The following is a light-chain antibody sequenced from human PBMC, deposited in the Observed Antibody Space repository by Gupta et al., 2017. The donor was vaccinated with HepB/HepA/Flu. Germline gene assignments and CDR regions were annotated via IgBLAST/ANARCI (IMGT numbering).Light chain of an antibody. J-gene: IGLJ1*01. Sequence: QRPSPSGPPGQGLTISCSGSRSNVGSNYVYWYQQLPGTAPKLLIYKNAERPSGVPDRFSGSKSDTSASLAISGLRSEDEADYYCAAWDDSLMSYVFGGGTKVSVL. CDR3: AAWDDSLMSYV. CDR2: KNA. V-gene: IGLV1-47*01. CDR1: RSNVGSNY.